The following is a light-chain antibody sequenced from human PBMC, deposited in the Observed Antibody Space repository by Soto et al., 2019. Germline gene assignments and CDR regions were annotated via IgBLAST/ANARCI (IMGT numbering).Light chain of an antibody. CDR1: QGVSSY. J-gene: IGKJ1*01. V-gene: IGKV3-11*01. CDR3: QQYGSPPET. CDR2: DAS. Sequence: QWPATRPLCPWERATLSCRSSQGVSSYLARYKQKPGQAPRLLIYDASNRATGIPARDSGSGSGTDIALAISRLEPEDFAVYFSQQYGSPPETFGQGTKVDIK.